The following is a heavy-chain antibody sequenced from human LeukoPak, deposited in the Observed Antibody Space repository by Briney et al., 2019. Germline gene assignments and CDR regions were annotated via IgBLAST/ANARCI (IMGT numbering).Heavy chain of an antibody. CDR1: GFTFSRYG. CDR3: AKGGGYEAQYYYYYLDV. V-gene: IGHV3-30*04. D-gene: IGHD5-12*01. Sequence: PGGSLRLSCAASGFTFSRYGMHWVRQAPGKGLEWVTAISYDGSNKYYADSVKGRFTISRDNSKNTLYLQMKSLRAEDTAVYYCAKGGGYEAQYYYYYLDVWGKGTTVTISS. CDR2: ISYDGSNK. J-gene: IGHJ6*03.